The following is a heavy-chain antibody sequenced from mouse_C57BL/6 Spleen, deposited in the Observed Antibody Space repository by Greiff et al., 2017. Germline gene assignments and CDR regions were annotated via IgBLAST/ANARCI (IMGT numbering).Heavy chain of an antibody. D-gene: IGHD2-4*01. V-gene: IGHV5-6*01. Sequence: EVHLVESGGDLVKPGGSLKLSCAASGFTFSSYGMSWVRQTPDKRLEWVATISSGGSYTYSPDSVKGRFTISRDNAKNTLYLQMSSLKSEDTAMDYCARQGDYDGAWFAYWGQGTLVTVSA. J-gene: IGHJ3*01. CDR2: ISSGGSYT. CDR3: ARQGDYDGAWFAY. CDR1: GFTFSSYG.